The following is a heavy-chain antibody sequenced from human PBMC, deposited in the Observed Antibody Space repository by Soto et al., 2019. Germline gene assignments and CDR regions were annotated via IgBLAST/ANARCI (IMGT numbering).Heavy chain of an antibody. D-gene: IGHD1-1*01. Sequence: SLRLTCVVCGATFDDYAMHWVRQAPGKGLEWVSGISWNIDKIAYADSMKGRITIARDNAKNSLYLQLNSLRPEDTALYYCAKETQYNLGTGGFDSWGQRTLVTVSS. J-gene: IGHJ4*02. V-gene: IGHV3-9*01. CDR3: AKETQYNLGTGGFDS. CDR1: GATFDDYA. CDR2: ISWNIDKI.